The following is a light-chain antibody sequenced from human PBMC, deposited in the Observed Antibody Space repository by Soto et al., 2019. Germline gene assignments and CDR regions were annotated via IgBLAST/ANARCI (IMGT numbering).Light chain of an antibody. V-gene: IGLV2-14*01. CDR1: SSDVGAYNY. CDR3: SSYTTSLAYV. Sequence: QSVLTQPASVSGSPGQSITISCTGTSSDVGAYNYVSWYQQQSGKAPKLMIHEVSNRPSGVSNRFSGSKSGNTASLTISGLQAEDEADYYCSSYTTSLAYVFGIGTKVTVL. J-gene: IGLJ1*01. CDR2: EVS.